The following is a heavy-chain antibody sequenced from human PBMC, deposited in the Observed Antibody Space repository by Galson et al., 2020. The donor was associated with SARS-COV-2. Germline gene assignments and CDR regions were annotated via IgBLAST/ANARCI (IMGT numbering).Heavy chain of an antibody. V-gene: IGHV3-21*01. D-gene: IGHD6-13*01. Sequence: AGGSLRLSCAASGFTFSSYSMNWVRQAPGKGLEWVSSISSSSSYIYYADSVKGRFTISRDNAKNSLYLQMNSLRAEDTAVYYCARAIRSSSWDYYYYGMDVWGQGTTVTVSS. CDR1: GFTFSSYS. J-gene: IGHJ6*02. CDR3: ARAIRSSSWDYYYYGMDV. CDR2: ISSSSSYI.